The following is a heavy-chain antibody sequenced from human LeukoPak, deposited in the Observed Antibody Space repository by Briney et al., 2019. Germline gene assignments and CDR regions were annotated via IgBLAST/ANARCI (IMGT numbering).Heavy chain of an antibody. CDR2: IYSGGST. J-gene: IGHJ5*02. CDR3: ARKYYYDSSGYYPGPFDP. CDR1: GFTLSSNY. V-gene: IGHV3-53*01. Sequence: GGSLRLSCAASGFTLSSNYMSWVRQAPGKGLEWVSDIYSGGSTYYADSVKGRFTISRDNSKNTLYLQMNSLRAEDTAVYYCARKYYYDSSGYYPGPFDPWGQGTLVTVSS. D-gene: IGHD3-22*01.